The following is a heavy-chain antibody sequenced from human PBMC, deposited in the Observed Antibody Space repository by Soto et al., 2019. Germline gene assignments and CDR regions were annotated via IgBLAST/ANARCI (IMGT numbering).Heavy chain of an antibody. CDR3: AIAGLGDGSDY. Sequence: QVQLQESGPGLVKPSETLSLPCTVSGGSVSSGSYYWSWFRQPPGKGLEWIGYIYYSGSAKYNPSLKIRVTISVDTSMNQFSLKLSSVTAADTALYYCAIAGLGDGSDYWGQGTLVTVSS. D-gene: IGHD1-26*01. V-gene: IGHV4-61*01. CDR2: IYYSGSA. J-gene: IGHJ4*02. CDR1: GGSVSSGSYY.